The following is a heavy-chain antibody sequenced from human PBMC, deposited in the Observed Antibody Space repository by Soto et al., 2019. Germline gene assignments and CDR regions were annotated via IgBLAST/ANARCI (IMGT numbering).Heavy chain of an antibody. Sequence: QVQLVESGGGVGQPGRSLRLSCAASGFTFSSYGMHWVRQAPGKGLEWVAVIWYDGSNKYYADSVKGRFTISRDNSKNTLYLQMNSLRAEDTAVYYCARDRGYSSSWYAYWGQGTLVTVSS. J-gene: IGHJ4*02. D-gene: IGHD6-13*01. V-gene: IGHV3-33*01. CDR1: GFTFSSYG. CDR2: IWYDGSNK. CDR3: ARDRGYSSSWYAY.